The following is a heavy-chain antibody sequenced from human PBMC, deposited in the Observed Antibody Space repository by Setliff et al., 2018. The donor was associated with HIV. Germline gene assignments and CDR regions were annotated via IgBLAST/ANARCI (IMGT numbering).Heavy chain of an antibody. CDR1: GGSISSNTYY. J-gene: IGHJ4*02. CDR2: IYYSGST. D-gene: IGHD5-12*01. V-gene: IGHV4-39*07. CDR3: ARRGAYGYDYFDY. Sequence: LSLTCSVSGGSISSNTYYWGWIRQPPGKGLEWIGTIYYSGSTNYNPSLKSRFTISVDTSKNQFSLKLSSGTAADTAVYYCARRGAYGYDYFDYWGPGILFTVSS.